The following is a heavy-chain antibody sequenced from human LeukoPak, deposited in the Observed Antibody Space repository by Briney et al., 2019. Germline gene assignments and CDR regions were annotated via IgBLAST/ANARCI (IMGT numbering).Heavy chain of an antibody. CDR3: ATDRTNHDNFDS. V-gene: IGHV1-69*13. D-gene: IGHD1-7*01. CDR1: GGTFRTYV. J-gene: IGHJ4*02. Sequence: SVKVSCKASGGTFRTYVFSWVRQDPGQGLEWMGGISPIFNAANYAQKFKGRVTITADEGTNTVYMEMSSLTSEDTAVYFCATDRTNHDNFDSWGQGTLVTVSS. CDR2: ISPIFNAA.